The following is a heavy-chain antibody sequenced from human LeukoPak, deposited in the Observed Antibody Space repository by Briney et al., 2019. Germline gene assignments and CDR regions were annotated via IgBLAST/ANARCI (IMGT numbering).Heavy chain of an antibody. V-gene: IGHV3-30*18. CDR3: AKASFDY. CDR1: GFTFSSYG. Sequence: RGSLRLSCAASGFTFSSYGMHWVRRAPGRGLEWVAVISYDGSNKYYADSVKGRFTISRDNSKNTLYLQMNSLRAEDTAVYYCAKASFDYWGQGTLVTVSS. J-gene: IGHJ4*02. CDR2: ISYDGSNK.